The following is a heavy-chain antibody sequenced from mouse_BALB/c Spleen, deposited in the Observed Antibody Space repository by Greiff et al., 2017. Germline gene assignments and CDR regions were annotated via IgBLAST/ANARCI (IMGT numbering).Heavy chain of an antibody. CDR3: ARNYRYDVFAY. D-gene: IGHD2-14*01. J-gene: IGHJ3*01. CDR1: GYTFTSYT. V-gene: IGHV1-4*01. CDR2: INPSSGYT. Sequence: VKLMESGAELARPGASVKMSCKASGYTFTSYTMHWVKQRPGQGLEWIGYINPSSGYTNYNQKFKDKATLTADKSSSTAYMQLSSLTSEDSAVYYCARNYRYDVFAYWGQGTLVTVSA.